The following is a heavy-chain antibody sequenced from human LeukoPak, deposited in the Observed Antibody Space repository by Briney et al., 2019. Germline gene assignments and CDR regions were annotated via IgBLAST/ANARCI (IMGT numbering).Heavy chain of an antibody. CDR3: ARKTDLLNAAFDI. CDR1: GFTVSSNY. J-gene: IGHJ3*02. CDR2: TYSDVNT. Sequence: GGSLRLSCAASGFTVSSNYMSWVRQAPGKGLEWVSITYSDVNTNYADSVKGRFTISRDNSKNTLSLQMNSLRAEDTAVYYCARKTDLLNAAFDIWGQGTVVTVSS. V-gene: IGHV3-53*01.